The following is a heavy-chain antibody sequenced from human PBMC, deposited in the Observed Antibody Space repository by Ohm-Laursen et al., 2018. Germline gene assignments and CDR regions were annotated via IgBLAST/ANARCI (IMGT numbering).Heavy chain of an antibody. CDR2: MYATGSS. CDR1: GGSISNYY. Sequence: GTLSLTCTVSGGSISNYYWRWIRQPAGKGLEWIGRMYATGSSNSNPSLKSRVTISIDTSRNQFSLKLSSVTAADTAVYYCARDRASSTEGYYFDYWGQGTLVTVSS. CDR3: ARDRASSTEGYYFDY. J-gene: IGHJ4*02. V-gene: IGHV4-4*07. D-gene: IGHD1-1*01.